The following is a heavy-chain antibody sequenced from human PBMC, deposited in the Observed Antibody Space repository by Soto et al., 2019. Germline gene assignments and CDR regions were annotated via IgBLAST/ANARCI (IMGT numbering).Heavy chain of an antibody. CDR1: GFTFSSYS. Sequence: PGGSLRLSCAASGFTFSSYSMSWVRQAPGKGLEWVSHITASGGTTYYADSVKGRFTISRDSSRNTLYLQMKSLRAEDTALYYCAKCLQVNWNYDAYHIWGQGTMVTVSS. D-gene: IGHD1-7*01. CDR2: ITASGGTT. CDR3: AKCLQVNWNYDAYHI. J-gene: IGHJ3*02. V-gene: IGHV3-23*01.